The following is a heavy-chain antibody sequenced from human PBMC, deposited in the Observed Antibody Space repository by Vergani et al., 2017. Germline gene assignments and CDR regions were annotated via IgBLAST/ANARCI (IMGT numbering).Heavy chain of an antibody. D-gene: IGHD6-13*01. CDR1: GGTFSSYA. J-gene: IGHJ6*02. V-gene: IGHV1-69*06. Sequence: QVQLVQSGAEVKKPGSSVKVSCKASGGTFSSYAISWVRQAPGQGLEWMGGIIPIFGTANYAQKFQRRVTITADKSTSTAYMELSSLRSEDTAVYYCARDSGIAAPPHYYYYGMDVWGQGTTVTVSS. CDR2: IIPIFGTA. CDR3: ARDSGIAAPPHYYYYGMDV.